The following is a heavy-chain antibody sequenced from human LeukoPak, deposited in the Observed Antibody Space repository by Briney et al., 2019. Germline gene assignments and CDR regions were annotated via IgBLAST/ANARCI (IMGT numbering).Heavy chain of an antibody. J-gene: IGHJ3*02. CDR2: VYYSGST. Sequence: SETLSLTCTVSGGSISSYYWSWIRQPPGKGLEWIGYVYYSGSTNYNPSLRSRVTISVDMPKNQFSLKLTSVTAADTAVYYCARTRSVNRLYAFDIWGQGTLVTASS. V-gene: IGHV4-59*01. CDR3: ARTRSVNRLYAFDI. D-gene: IGHD1-14*01. CDR1: GGSISSYY.